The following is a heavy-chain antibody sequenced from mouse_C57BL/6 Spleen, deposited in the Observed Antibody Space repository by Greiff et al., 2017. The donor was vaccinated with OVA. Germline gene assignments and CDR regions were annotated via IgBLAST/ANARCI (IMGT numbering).Heavy chain of an antibody. J-gene: IGHJ4*01. CDR2: ISNGGGST. CDR3: ARQSSYEYYYAMDY. CDR1: GFTFSDYY. D-gene: IGHD1-1*01. V-gene: IGHV5-12*01. Sequence: DVQLVESGGGLVQPGGSLKLSCAASGFTFSDYYMYWVRQTPEKRLEWVAYISNGGGSTYYPDTVKGRFTISRDNAKSTLYLQMSRLKSEDTAMYYCARQSSYEYYYAMDYWGQGTSVTVSS.